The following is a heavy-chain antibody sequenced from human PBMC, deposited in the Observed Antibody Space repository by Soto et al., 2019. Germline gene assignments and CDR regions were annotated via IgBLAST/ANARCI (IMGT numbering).Heavy chain of an antibody. CDR3: AMVDVYVTPSPQDV. J-gene: IGHJ6*02. D-gene: IGHD3-16*01. CDR2: INTYNGNT. Sequence: QVQLVQSGAEVKNPGASVKVSCKASGYTFTRYAIGWARQAPGQGLEWMGWINTYNGNTNYAQNIQGRVTLTTDTCTSTAYMELRSLRSNDTAIYYCAMVDVYVTPSPQDVWGQGTTVIVSS. V-gene: IGHV1-18*01. CDR1: GYTFTRYA.